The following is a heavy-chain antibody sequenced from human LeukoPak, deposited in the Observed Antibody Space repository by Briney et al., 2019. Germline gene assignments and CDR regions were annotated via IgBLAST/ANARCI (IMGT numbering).Heavy chain of an antibody. V-gene: IGHV1-69*13. Sequence: SVKVSCKASGGTFSSYAISWVRQAPGQGLEWMGGIIPIFGTANYAQKFQGRVTITADESTSTAYMELSSLRSEDTAVYYCARDPRDGYNKFAFNIWGQGTMVTVSS. D-gene: IGHD5-24*01. CDR3: ARDPRDGYNKFAFNI. CDR2: IIPIFGTA. CDR1: GGTFSSYA. J-gene: IGHJ3*02.